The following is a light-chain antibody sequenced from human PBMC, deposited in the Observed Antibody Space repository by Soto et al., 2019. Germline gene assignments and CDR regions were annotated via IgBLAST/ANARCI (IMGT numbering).Light chain of an antibody. CDR2: LNSDGSH. Sequence: QLVLTQSPSASASLGASVKLTCTLSSGHSSYAIAWHQQQPEKGPRYLMKLNSDGSHSKGDGIPDRVSGSSSGAERYLTISSLRSEDEADYYCQTWGVFGGGTKLTVL. J-gene: IGLJ2*01. CDR1: SGHSSYA. V-gene: IGLV4-69*01. CDR3: QTWGV.